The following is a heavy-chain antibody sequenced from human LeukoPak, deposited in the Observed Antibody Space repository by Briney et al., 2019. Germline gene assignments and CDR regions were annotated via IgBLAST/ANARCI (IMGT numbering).Heavy chain of an antibody. V-gene: IGHV3-11*04. CDR2: VSSSGSTI. D-gene: IGHD6-19*01. J-gene: IGHJ4*02. CDR3: ARAPLPSSGWPDYFDY. Sequence: GGSLRLSCAASGFTFSDYYMSWIRQAPGKGLEWVSYVSSSGSTIYYADSVKGRFTISRDNAKNSLYLQMNSLRAEDTAVYYCARAPLPSSGWPDYFDYWGQGTLVTVSS. CDR1: GFTFSDYY.